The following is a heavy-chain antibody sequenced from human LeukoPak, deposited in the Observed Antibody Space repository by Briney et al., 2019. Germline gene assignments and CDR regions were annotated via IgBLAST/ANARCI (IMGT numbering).Heavy chain of an antibody. CDR3: ARAGCSGGSCYMDAAFDI. J-gene: IGHJ3*02. V-gene: IGHV1-69*13. CDR1: GGTFSSYA. CDR2: IIPIFGTA. D-gene: IGHD2-15*01. Sequence: GASVNVSCKASGGTFSSYAISWVRQAPGQGLEWMGGIIPIFGTANYAQKFQGRVTITADESTSTAYMELSSLRSEDTAVYYCARAGCSGGSCYMDAAFDIWGQGTMVTVSS.